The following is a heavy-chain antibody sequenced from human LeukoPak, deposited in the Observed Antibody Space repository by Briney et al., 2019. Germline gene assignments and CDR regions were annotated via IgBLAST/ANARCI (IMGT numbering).Heavy chain of an antibody. V-gene: IGHV1-24*01. CDR2: FDPGDGET. D-gene: IGHD3-22*01. CDR3: ATERYYYDSSGNRLGAFDI. Sequence: ASVKVSCKVSGYTLTELSMHWVRQAPGKGLEWMGGFDPGDGETIYAQKFQGRVTMTEDTSTDTAYMELSSLRSEDTAVYYCATERYYYDSSGNRLGAFDIWGQGTMVTVSS. CDR1: GYTLTELS. J-gene: IGHJ3*02.